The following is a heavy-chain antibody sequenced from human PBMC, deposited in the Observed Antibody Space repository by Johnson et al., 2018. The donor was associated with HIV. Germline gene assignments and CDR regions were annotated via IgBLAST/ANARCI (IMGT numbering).Heavy chain of an antibody. V-gene: IGHV3-11*04. CDR2: ISTSGSTI. D-gene: IGHD4-17*01. CDR1: GFAFSDYY. J-gene: IGHJ3*02. Sequence: QVQLVESGGGLVKPGGSLRLSCAASGFAFSDYYMAWIRQAPGKGLEWVSSISTSGSTIYYADSVKGRFTISRDNANNSLYLQMNSLRAEDTAVYYCARDEDDYGASGAFDIWGQGTMVTVSS. CDR3: ARDEDDYGASGAFDI.